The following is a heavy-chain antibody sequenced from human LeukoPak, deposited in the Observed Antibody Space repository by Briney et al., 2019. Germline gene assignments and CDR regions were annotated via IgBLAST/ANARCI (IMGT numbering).Heavy chain of an antibody. J-gene: IGHJ4*02. Sequence: SVKVSCKASGGIFTSYAFGWVRQAPGQGLEWMGRIIPILGIVNYAQKFQGRITITGDESTNTAYMELSSLRSDDTAVYYCARVVLWFGESGRYYFDYWGQGTLVTDSS. CDR1: GGIFTSYA. CDR2: IIPILGIV. V-gene: IGHV1-69*15. CDR3: ARVVLWFGESGRYYFDY. D-gene: IGHD3-10*01.